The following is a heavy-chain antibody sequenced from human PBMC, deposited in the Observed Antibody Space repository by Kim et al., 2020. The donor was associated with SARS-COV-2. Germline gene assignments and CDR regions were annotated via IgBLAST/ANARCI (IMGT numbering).Heavy chain of an antibody. Sequence: GGSLRLSCAASGFTFSSYWMSWVRQAPGKGLEWVANIKQDGSEKYYVDSVKGRFTISRDNAKNSLYLQMNSLRAEDTAVYYCARVIGFGELLPNTYYYYYGMDVWGQGTTVTVSS. CDR3: ARVIGFGELLPNTYYYYYGMDV. CDR2: IKQDGSEK. J-gene: IGHJ6*02. CDR1: GFTFSSYW. V-gene: IGHV3-7*01. D-gene: IGHD3-10*01.